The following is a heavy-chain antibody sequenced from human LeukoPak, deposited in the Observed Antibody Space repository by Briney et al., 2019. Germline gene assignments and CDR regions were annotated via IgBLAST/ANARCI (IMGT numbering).Heavy chain of an antibody. CDR3: ARGGYYYDSSGYFTGDYFDY. D-gene: IGHD3-22*01. V-gene: IGHV3-30*02. CDR1: GFTFSSYG. J-gene: IGHJ4*02. Sequence: GGSLRLSCAASGFTFSSYGMHWVRQAPGKGLEWVAFIRYDGSNKYYADSVKGRFTISRDNSKNSLYLQMNSLRAEDTALYYCARGGYYYDSSGYFTGDYFDYWGQGTLVTVSS. CDR2: IRYDGSNK.